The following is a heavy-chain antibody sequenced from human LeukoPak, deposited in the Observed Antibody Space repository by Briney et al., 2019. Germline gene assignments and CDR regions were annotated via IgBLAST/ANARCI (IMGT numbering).Heavy chain of an antibody. CDR3: AKAESLGLDAFDI. CDR1: GFTFSSYG. J-gene: IGHJ3*02. CDR2: IRYDGSNK. Sequence: AGGSLRLSCAASGFTFSSYGMHWARQAPGKGLEWVAFIRYDGSNKYYADSVKGRFTISRDTSKNTLYLQMNSLEPEDTAVYYCAKAESLGLDAFDIWGQGTMVTVSS. V-gene: IGHV3-30*02. D-gene: IGHD3-16*01.